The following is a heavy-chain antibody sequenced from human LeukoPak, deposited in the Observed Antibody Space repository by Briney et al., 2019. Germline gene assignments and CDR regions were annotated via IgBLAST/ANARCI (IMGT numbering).Heavy chain of an antibody. CDR1: GYSFTDHY. CDR2: INPNSGDT. J-gene: IGHJ4*02. Sequence: ASVKVSCKASGYSFTDHYLHWVRQAPGQGLEWMGWINPNSGDTNYAQKFQGRVTMTRDTSIKTAYMELTTMTSDDTAVYYCARSQFVLVPATPYYFDYWGQGTLVTVSS. CDR3: ARSQFVLVPATPYYFDY. V-gene: IGHV1-2*02. D-gene: IGHD2-2*01.